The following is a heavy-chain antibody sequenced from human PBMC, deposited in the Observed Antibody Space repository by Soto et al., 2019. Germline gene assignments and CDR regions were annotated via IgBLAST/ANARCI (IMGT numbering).Heavy chain of an antibody. CDR2: IVVGSGNT. CDR3: AAEGYIIFYCSGDYHDVMEF. J-gene: IGHJ6*02. CDR1: GFTFTSSA. D-gene: IGHD5-12*01. Sequence: ASVKVSCKASGFTFTSSAVQWVRQARGQRLEWIGWIVVGSGNTNYAQKFQERVTITRDMSTSTAYMELSSLRSEDTAVYYCAAEGYIIFYCSGDYHDVMEFWGRGTTDT. V-gene: IGHV1-58*01.